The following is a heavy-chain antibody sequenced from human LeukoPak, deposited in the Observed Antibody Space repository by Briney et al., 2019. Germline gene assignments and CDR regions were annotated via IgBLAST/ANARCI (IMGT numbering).Heavy chain of an antibody. CDR3: ARDRRQLVLGNQFSTWFDP. Sequence: GSSVKVSCKASGGTFSSYAISWVRQAPGQGLEWMGGIIPIFGTANYAQKFQGRVTITTDESTSTAYMELSSLRSEDTAVYYCARDRRQLVLGNQFSTWFDPWGQGTLVTVSS. V-gene: IGHV1-69*05. CDR1: GGTFSSYA. J-gene: IGHJ5*02. CDR2: IIPIFGTA. D-gene: IGHD6-13*01.